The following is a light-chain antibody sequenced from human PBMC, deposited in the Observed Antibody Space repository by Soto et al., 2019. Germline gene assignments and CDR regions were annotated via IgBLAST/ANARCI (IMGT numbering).Light chain of an antibody. CDR2: SAS. CDR3: QQIHSTPWT. V-gene: IGKV1-39*01. CDR1: QSISSY. J-gene: IGKJ1*01. Sequence: DIQMTQSPSSLSASVGDRVTITCRASQSISSYVNWYQQKPGKAPNLLIYSASTLQSGVPSRFTGGGSGTDFSLTINSLEPEDFATYICQQIHSTPWTFGQGTKVEI.